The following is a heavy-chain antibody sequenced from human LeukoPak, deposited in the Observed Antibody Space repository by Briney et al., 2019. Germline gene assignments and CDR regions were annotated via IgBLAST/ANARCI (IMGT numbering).Heavy chain of an antibody. J-gene: IGHJ4*02. CDR3: ARCSLRGGYYDSTRPYYFDY. Sequence: PSETLSLTCAVYGGSFSGYYWSWIRQPPGKGLEWIGEINHSGSTNYNPSLKSRVTISVDTSKNQFSLKLSSVTAADTVVYYCARCSLRGGYYDSTRPYYFDYWGQGTLVTVSS. CDR1: GGSFSGYY. V-gene: IGHV4-34*01. D-gene: IGHD3-22*01. CDR2: INHSGST.